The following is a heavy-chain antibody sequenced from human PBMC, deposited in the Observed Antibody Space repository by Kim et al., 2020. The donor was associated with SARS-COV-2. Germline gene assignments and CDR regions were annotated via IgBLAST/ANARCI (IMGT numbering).Heavy chain of an antibody. D-gene: IGHD2-2*02. J-gene: IGHJ6*02. V-gene: IGHV3-21*01. CDR3: ASPGPYCSSTSCYSYYYYGMDV. CDR1: GFTFSSYS. Sequence: GGSLRLSCAASGFTFSSYSMNWVRQAPGKGLEWVSSISSSSSYTYYADSVKGRFTISRDNAKNSLYLQMNSLRAEDTAVYYCASPGPYCSSTSCYSYYYYGMDVWGQGTTVTVSS. CDR2: ISSSSSYT.